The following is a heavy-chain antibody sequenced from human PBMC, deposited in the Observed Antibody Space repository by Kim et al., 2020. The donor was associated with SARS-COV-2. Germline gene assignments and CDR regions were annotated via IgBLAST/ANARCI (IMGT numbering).Heavy chain of an antibody. J-gene: IGHJ6*02. Sequence: GGSLRLSCTASGFTFSDRYLSWIRQAPGKGLEWVSYIGLSATTVYYADSVKGRFTISRDNAKNSLFLQMSSLRVEDTAVYYCARGHFGLDVWGQGTTVTVSS. CDR3: ARGHFGLDV. CDR2: IGLSATTV. CDR1: GFTFSDRY. V-gene: IGHV3-11*04.